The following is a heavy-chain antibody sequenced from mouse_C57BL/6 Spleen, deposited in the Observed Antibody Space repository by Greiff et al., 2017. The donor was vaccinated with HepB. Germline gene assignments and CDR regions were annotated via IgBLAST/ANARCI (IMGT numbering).Heavy chain of an antibody. Sequence: EVQRVESEGGLVQPGSSMKLSCTASGFTFSDYYMAWVRQVPEKGLEWVANINYDGSSTYYLDSLKSRFIISRDNAKNILYLQMSSLKSEDTATYYCARENYDYDDWYFDVWGTGTTVTVSS. D-gene: IGHD2-4*01. J-gene: IGHJ1*03. CDR1: GFTFSDYY. V-gene: IGHV5-16*01. CDR3: ARENYDYDDWYFDV. CDR2: INYDGSST.